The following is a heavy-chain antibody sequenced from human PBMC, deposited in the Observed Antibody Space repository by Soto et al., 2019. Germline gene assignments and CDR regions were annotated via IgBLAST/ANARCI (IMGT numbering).Heavy chain of an antibody. V-gene: IGHV3-23*01. CDR3: ARAQPTYSSSYFDY. CDR1: GFTFISYA. D-gene: IGHD3-22*01. CDR2: ISGRGDDT. J-gene: IGHJ4*02. Sequence: PGGSLRLSCAASGFTFISYAMSWVRQAPGKGLEWVSTISGRGDDTYYTDSVKGRFTISRDNSKNTLYVHMNSLRAEDTAVYYCARAQPTYSSSYFDYWGQGTLVTVSS.